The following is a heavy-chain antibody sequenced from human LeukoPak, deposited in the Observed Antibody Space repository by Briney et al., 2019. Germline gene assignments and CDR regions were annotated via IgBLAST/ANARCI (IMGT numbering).Heavy chain of an antibody. CDR2: ISSRGGTI. CDR3: AGINGDDSDY. D-gene: IGHD2-8*01. J-gene: IGHJ4*02. CDR1: GFTISGYV. V-gene: IGHV3-48*03. Sequence: GGSLRLTCTASGFTISGYVRNSVRQAPGERLEWISYISSRGGTIKYADSVKGRFTISRDNAKNPLYLQMNSLRAEDTAIYYCAGINGDDSDYWGQGTLVTVSS.